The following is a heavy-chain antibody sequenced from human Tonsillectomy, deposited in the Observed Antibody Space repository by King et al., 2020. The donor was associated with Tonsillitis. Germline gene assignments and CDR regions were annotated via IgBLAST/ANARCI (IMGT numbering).Heavy chain of an antibody. D-gene: IGHD6-19*01. CDR1: GYTFTNYQ. CDR2: SKSSGGST. J-gene: IGHJ3*02. V-gene: IGHV1-46*01. CDR3: ARSVAVAGIPDALDI. Sequence: VQLVESGAEVKKPGASVKVSCKASGYTFTNYQMHWVQQAPGQGLEWMGISKSSGGSTTYAQKFQGRVTMTRDTSTSTVYMELSSLRSDDTAVYYCARSVAVAGIPDALDIWGQGTMVTVSS.